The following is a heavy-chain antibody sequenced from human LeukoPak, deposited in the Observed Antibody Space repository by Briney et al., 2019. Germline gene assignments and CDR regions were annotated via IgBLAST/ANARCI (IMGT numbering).Heavy chain of an antibody. D-gene: IGHD2-21*02. J-gene: IGHJ4*02. Sequence: ASVKVSCKASGYIFTTYFMHWLRQAPGQGPEWMEIINPRGGSTDYAQKFQDRTTMTSDTSTSTVYMELKSLKSEDTAVYFCARVGATGATADNWGQGNLVTVSS. CDR1: GYIFTTYF. V-gene: IGHV1-46*01. CDR3: ARVGATGATADN. CDR2: INPRGGST.